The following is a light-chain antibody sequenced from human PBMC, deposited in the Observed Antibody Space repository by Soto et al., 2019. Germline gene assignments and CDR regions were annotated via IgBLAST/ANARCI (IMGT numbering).Light chain of an antibody. Sequence: EIVLTQSPVALSLSPGERATLSCRASPSVSSTLLTWYQQKPGQAPRLLIYGVSSWATGIPDRFSGSGSGTDFTLTISSLETEDFAVYFGHHYGDSSLTFGQGTRVEIK. V-gene: IGKV3-20*01. CDR1: PSVSSTL. CDR2: GVS. J-gene: IGKJ1*01. CDR3: HHYGDSSLT.